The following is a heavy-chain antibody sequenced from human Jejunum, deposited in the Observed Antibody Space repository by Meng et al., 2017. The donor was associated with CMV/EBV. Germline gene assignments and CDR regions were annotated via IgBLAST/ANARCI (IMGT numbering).Heavy chain of an antibody. J-gene: IGHJ4*02. Sequence: SGGSINSYYRSWIRQPPGKGLEWSGNIYYRGSTNYHPSLKSRVTISVDTSKNQFSLKLSSVTAADTAVYYCARVLNSGTFYKLDYWGQGTLVTVSS. CDR3: ARVLNSGTFYKLDY. CDR1: GGSINSYY. D-gene: IGHD2/OR15-2a*01. CDR2: IYYRGST. V-gene: IGHV4-59*01.